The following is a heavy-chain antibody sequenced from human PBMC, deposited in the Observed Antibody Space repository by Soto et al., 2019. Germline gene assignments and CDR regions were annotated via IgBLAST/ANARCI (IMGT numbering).Heavy chain of an antibody. Sequence: PSQTLSLTCAISGDSVSSNSAAWNWIRQSPSRGLEWLGRTYYRSKWYNDYAVSVKSRITINPDTSKNQFSLQLNSVTPEDTAVYYCERDTYYYGSGSYQPDDAFDTWGHGTMVTVAS. CDR3: ERDTYYYGSGSYQPDDAFDT. J-gene: IGHJ3*02. CDR1: GDSVSSNSAA. D-gene: IGHD3-10*01. CDR2: TYYRSKWYN. V-gene: IGHV6-1*01.